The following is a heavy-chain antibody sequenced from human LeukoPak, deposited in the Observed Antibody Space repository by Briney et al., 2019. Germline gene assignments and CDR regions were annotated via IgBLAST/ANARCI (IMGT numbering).Heavy chain of an antibody. J-gene: IGHJ4*02. V-gene: IGHV5-51*01. CDR3: ARREEGYCSGGSCYAYYFDY. D-gene: IGHD2-15*01. CDR1: GYSFTTYW. CDR2: IYPGDSDT. Sequence: GESLKISCKGSGYSFTTYWIGWVRQMPGKGLEWMGIIYPGDSDTRYSPSFHGEVTISADKYISTSYLQWSSLKASNTAMYYCARREEGYCSGGSCYAYYFDYWGQGTLVTVSS.